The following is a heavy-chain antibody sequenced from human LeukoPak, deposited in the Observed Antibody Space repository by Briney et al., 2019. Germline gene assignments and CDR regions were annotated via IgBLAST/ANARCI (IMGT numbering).Heavy chain of an antibody. CDR1: GYTFTSYG. V-gene: IGHV1-18*01. CDR2: ISAYNGNT. Sequence: ASVKVSCKASGYTFTSYGISWVRQAPGQGLEWMGWISAYNGNTNYAQKLQGRVTMTTDTSTSTAYMELRSLRSDDTAVYYCARTPTLYSSGWYSPLTFYLDYWGQGTLVTVSS. J-gene: IGHJ4*02. CDR3: ARTPTLYSSGWYSPLTFYLDY. D-gene: IGHD6-19*01.